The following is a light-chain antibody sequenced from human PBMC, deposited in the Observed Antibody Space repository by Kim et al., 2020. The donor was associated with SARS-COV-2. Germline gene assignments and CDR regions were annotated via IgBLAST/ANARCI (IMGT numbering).Light chain of an antibody. V-gene: IGLV3-1*01. CDR3: QAWDSGVV. CDR1: KLGDKY. CDR2: QDS. Sequence: SYELTQPPSVSVSPGQTASITCSGDKLGDKYACWYQQKPGQSPVLVIYQDSKRPSGIPERFSGSNSGNTATLTISGTHAMDEADYYCQAWDSGVVFGGGTQLTVL. J-gene: IGLJ2*01.